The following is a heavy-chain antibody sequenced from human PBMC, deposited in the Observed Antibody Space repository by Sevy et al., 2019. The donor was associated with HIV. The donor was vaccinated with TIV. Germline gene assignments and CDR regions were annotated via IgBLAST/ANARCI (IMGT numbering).Heavy chain of an antibody. J-gene: IGHJ3*02. Sequence: GGSLRLSCAASGFTFSNYNMNWVRQAPGKGLEWVSAISGSGGGPYYADSVKGRFTISRDNSKNTLYLQMNSLRSEDTAIYYCAKDRVAVVGDAFDSWGQGTMVTVSS. D-gene: IGHD2-2*01. CDR1: GFTFSNYN. CDR3: AKDRVAVVGDAFDS. V-gene: IGHV3-23*01. CDR2: ISGSGGGP.